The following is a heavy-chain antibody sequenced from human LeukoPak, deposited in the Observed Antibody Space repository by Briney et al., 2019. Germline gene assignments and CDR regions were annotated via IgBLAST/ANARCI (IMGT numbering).Heavy chain of an antibody. D-gene: IGHD4-17*01. V-gene: IGHV4-34*01. CDR2: INHSGCT. Sequence: SETLSLTCAVYGGSFSGYYWSWIRQPPGKGLEWTGEINHSGCTDYNPSLKSRVTISVDTSKNQFSLKLSSVTAADTAVYYCAGVPAGDYVGYGMDVWGQGTTVTVSS. J-gene: IGHJ6*02. CDR3: AGVPAGDYVGYGMDV. CDR1: GGSFSGYY.